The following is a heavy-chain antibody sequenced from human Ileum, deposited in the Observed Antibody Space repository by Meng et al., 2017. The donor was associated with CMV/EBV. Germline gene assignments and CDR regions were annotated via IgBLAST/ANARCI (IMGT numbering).Heavy chain of an antibody. J-gene: IGHJ3*02. CDR1: GYTFTSYY. CDR2: INPSGGST. Sequence: ASVKVSCKASGYTFTSYYMHWVRQAPGQGLEWMGIINPSGGSTSYAQKFQGRVTMTRDTSTSTVYMELSSLRSEDTAVYYCARTATRDDAFAIWGQGKMVTGSS. V-gene: IGHV1-46*01. D-gene: IGHD1-26*01. CDR3: ARTATRDDAFAI.